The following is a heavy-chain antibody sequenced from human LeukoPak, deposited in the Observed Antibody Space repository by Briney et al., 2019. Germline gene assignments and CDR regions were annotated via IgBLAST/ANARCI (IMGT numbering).Heavy chain of an antibody. J-gene: IGHJ3*02. Sequence: AGGSLRLSCAASGVTFTSYWMTWVRQAPGKRLECVANINQDGSEKFYVDSVKGRFTISRDNAKNSLYLQMNSLRAEDTAVYYCATCSGGSGGSCHYGYDIWGQGTMVTVSS. V-gene: IGHV3-7*05. CDR1: GVTFTSYW. CDR2: INQDGSEK. D-gene: IGHD2-15*01. CDR3: ATCSGGSGGSCHYGYDI.